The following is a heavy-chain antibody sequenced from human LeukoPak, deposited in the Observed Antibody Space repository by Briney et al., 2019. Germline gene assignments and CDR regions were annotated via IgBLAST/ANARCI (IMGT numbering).Heavy chain of an antibody. CDR2: IVVGSGNT. D-gene: IGHD3-9*01. CDR3: AADLAGDILTGYYFNWFDP. CDR1: GFTFTSSA. J-gene: IGHJ5*02. Sequence: GASVKVSCKASGFTFTSSAMQWVRQARGQRLGWIGWIVVGSGNTNYAQKFQERVTITRDMSTSTAYMELSSLRSEDTAVYYCAADLAGDILTGYYFNWFDPWGQGTLVTVSS. V-gene: IGHV1-58*02.